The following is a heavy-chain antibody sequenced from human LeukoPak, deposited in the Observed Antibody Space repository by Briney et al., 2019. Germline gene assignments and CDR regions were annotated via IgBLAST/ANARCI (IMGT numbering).Heavy chain of an antibody. CDR1: GFTFSSYG. CDR2: IRYDGSNK. Sequence: GGSLRLSCAASGFTFSSYGMHWVRQAPGKGLEWVAFIRYDGSNKYYADSVKGRFTISGDNSKNTLYLQMNSLRAEDTAVYYCAKAPRNYYDGSGYISDWGQGTLVTVSS. J-gene: IGHJ4*02. CDR3: AKAPRNYYDGSGYISD. V-gene: IGHV3-30*02. D-gene: IGHD3-22*01.